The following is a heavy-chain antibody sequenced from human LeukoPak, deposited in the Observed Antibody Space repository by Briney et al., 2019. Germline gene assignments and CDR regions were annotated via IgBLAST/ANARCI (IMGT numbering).Heavy chain of an antibody. CDR1: GYTFTSYY. J-gene: IGHJ4*02. Sequence: ASVKVSCKASGYTFTSYYMHWVRQAPGQGLEWMGWINPHTGGTNYAQRFQGRVTMTRDTSISTAYMELGGLTSDDTAVYYCARPYCSGGSCLDYFDYWGQGTLVTVSS. CDR2: INPHTGGT. CDR3: ARPYCSGGSCLDYFDY. V-gene: IGHV1-2*02. D-gene: IGHD2-15*01.